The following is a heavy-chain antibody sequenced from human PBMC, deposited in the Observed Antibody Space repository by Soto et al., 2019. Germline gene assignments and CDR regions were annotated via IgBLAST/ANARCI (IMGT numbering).Heavy chain of an antibody. CDR3: VHRPAQNLNYRLLDY. V-gene: IGHV2-5*01. CDR1: GFSLNTSGVG. J-gene: IGHJ4*02. CDR2: VYWNDDK. D-gene: IGHD1-7*01. Sequence: SGPTLVNPTQTITLTCTFSGFSLNTSGVGVGWVRQPPGKALEWLAVVYWNDDKRYSSSLKSRLTITKDTSNNQVVLTMTNVDPVDTATYYCVHRPAQNLNYRLLDYWGQGTLVTVSS.